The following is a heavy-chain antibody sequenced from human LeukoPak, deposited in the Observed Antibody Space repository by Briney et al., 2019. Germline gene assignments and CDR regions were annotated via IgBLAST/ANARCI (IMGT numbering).Heavy chain of an antibody. CDR2: ISGSGENT. V-gene: IGHV3-23*01. D-gene: IGHD2-21*01. J-gene: IGHJ4*02. CDR3: AKRVASYYFDY. CDR1: GFTFSRHW. Sequence: GGSLRLSCAASGFTFSRHWMHWVRQAPGKGLEWVSFISGSGENTYYADSVKGRFTISRDISKNTLSLQMNSLRAEDTAVYYCAKRVASYYFDYWGQGTLVTVSS.